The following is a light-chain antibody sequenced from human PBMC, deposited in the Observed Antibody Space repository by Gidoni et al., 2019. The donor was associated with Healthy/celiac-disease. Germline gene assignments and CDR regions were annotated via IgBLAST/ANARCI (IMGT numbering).Light chain of an antibody. CDR2: AAS. V-gene: IGKV1-39*01. CDR1: QSISSY. Sequence: DIQMTQSPSSLSASVGDRVTIPCRASQSISSYLNWYQQKPGKAPKLLIYAASSLQSGVPSRFSGSGSGTDFTLTISSLQPEDFATYYCQQSDSTPTWTFGQGTKVEIK. CDR3: QQSDSTPTWT. J-gene: IGKJ1*01.